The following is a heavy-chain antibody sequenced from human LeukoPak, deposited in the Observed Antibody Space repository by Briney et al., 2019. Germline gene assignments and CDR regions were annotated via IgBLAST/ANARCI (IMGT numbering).Heavy chain of an antibody. CDR1: GYTFTSIA. CDR3: ARDNSVEDTAWWFDP. Sequence: ASVKVSCKGSGYTFTSIAVNWVRQAPGQGLEWMGIINPSGGSTSYAQKFQGRVTMTRDMSTSTDYMELSSLRSEDTAVYYCARDNSVEDTAWWFDPWGQGTLVTVSS. J-gene: IGHJ5*02. CDR2: INPSGGST. D-gene: IGHD4-23*01. V-gene: IGHV1-46*01.